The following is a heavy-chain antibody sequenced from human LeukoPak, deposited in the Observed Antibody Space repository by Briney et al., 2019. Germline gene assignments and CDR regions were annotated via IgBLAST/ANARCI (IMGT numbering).Heavy chain of an antibody. V-gene: IGHV3-23*01. Sequence: PGGSLRHSCAASGFSFSSNAMNWVRQAPGKGLEWVSVISGSGGSTYYADSVKGRVTISRDNSKNTLYLQMNSLRAEDTAVYYCAKGVGATFEYWGQGTLVIVSS. D-gene: IGHD1-26*01. CDR2: ISGSGGST. CDR3: AKGVGATFEY. J-gene: IGHJ4*02. CDR1: GFSFSSNA.